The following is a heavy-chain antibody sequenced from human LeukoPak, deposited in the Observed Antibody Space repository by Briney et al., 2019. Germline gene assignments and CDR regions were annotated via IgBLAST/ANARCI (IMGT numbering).Heavy chain of an antibody. D-gene: IGHD3-10*01. CDR1: GFTFTSSA. Sequence: ASVKVSCKASGFTFTSSAMQWVRQARGQRLEWIGWIVVGSGNTNYAQKFQERVTITRDMSTSTAYMELSSLRSEDTAVYYCAMLWFGRDGDYYYGMDVWGQGTTVTVSS. J-gene: IGHJ6*02. CDR3: AMLWFGRDGDYYYGMDV. CDR2: IVVGSGNT. V-gene: IGHV1-58*02.